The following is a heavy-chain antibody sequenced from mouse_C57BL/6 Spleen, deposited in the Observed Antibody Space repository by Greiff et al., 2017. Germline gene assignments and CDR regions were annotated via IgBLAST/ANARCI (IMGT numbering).Heavy chain of an antibody. V-gene: IGHV1-74*01. CDR2: IHPSDSDT. Sequence: QVQLQQPGAELVKPGASVKVSCKASGYTFTSYWMHWVKQRPGQDLAWIGRIHPSDSDTNYNQKFKGTATLTVAQSYSTAYMHHSSLTAEDAAGYYCAIGATVAMGYWGPGTSVTVAS. J-gene: IGHJ4*01. CDR1: GYTFTSYW. CDR3: AIGATVAMGY. D-gene: IGHD1-1*01.